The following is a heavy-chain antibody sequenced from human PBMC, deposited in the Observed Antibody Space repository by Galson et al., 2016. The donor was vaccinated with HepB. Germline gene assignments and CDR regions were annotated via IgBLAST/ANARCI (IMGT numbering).Heavy chain of an antibody. J-gene: IGHJ4*02. Sequence: SLRLSCATSGFTFGEYAMSWFRLAPGKGLEWVAVISSAAYSGTLDYAASVKGKFIISRDDSKGVAYLQMDSLKTEDTAVYYCTRDRGNSAFLRGDYWGQGTLVTVSS. D-gene: IGHD3-10*01. CDR2: ISSAAYSGTL. V-gene: IGHV3-49*03. CDR3: TRDRGNSAFLRGDY. CDR1: GFTFGEYA.